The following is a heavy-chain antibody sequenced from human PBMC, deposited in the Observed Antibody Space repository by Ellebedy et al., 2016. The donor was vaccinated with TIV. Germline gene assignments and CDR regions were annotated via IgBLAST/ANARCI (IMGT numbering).Heavy chain of an antibody. CDR1: GFIFSSYG. J-gene: IGHJ4*02. Sequence: GESLKISCAASGFIFSSYGMHWVRQAPGKGLEWVAVIWYDGNKKDYADSVKGRFTISRDNSKNTLYLQMNSLRAEDTAVYHCARDKGAVTTTLHFDYWGQGTLVTVSS. CDR3: ARDKGAVTTTLHFDY. CDR2: IWYDGNKK. V-gene: IGHV3-33*01. D-gene: IGHD4-11*01.